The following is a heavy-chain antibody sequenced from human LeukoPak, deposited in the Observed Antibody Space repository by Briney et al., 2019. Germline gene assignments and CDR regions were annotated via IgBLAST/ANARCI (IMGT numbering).Heavy chain of an antibody. CDR1: GFTFSSYA. CDR2: ISYDGSNK. D-gene: IGHD6-19*01. J-gene: IGHJ4*02. CDR3: AKDPNSSGWYEGVFDY. V-gene: IGHV3-30*04. Sequence: GGSLRLSCAASGFTFSSYAMHWVRQAPGKGLEWVAVISYDGSNKYYADSVKGRFTISRDNFKHTLYLQMNSLRAEDTAVYYCAKDPNSSGWYEGVFDYWGQGTLVTVSS.